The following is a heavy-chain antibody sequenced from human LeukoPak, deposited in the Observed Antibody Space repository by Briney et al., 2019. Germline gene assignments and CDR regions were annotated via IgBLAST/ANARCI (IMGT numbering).Heavy chain of an antibody. CDR1: GGSFSGYY. J-gene: IGHJ5*02. V-gene: IGHV4-34*01. D-gene: IGHD3-10*01. CDR3: AGKWGSGPYRRIWFDP. Sequence: PSETLSLTCAVYGGSFSGYYCSGIRQPPRKGLDWSGEINHSGSTNYNPSLNTRVTIAVETSRNQSSLTLSSVISPAPAVQYSAGKWGSGPYRRIWFDPWRQGTLV. CDR2: INHSGST.